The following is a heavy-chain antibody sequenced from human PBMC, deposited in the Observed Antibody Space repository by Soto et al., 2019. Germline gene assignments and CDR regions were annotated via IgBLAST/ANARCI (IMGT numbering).Heavy chain of an antibody. CDR1: GGTFSSYA. V-gene: IGHV1-69*13. J-gene: IGHJ6*02. CDR2: IIPIFGTA. D-gene: IGHD3-3*01. Sequence: ASVKVSCKASGGTFSSYAISWVRQAPGQGLEWMGGIIPIFGTANYAQKFQGRVTITADESTSTAYMELSSLRSEDTAVYYCARDGVGVTIFGVVNYYYYGMDVWGQGTTVTVSS. CDR3: ARDGVGVTIFGVVNYYYYGMDV.